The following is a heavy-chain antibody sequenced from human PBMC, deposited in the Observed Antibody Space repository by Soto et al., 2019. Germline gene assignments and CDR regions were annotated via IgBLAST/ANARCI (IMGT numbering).Heavy chain of an antibody. Sequence: QVQLQESGPGLVKPSETLSLTCSVSGGSISSYYWSWIRQPPGKGLEWIGYIYYSGSTNYNPSLKSRATISVDTSKNQLSLKLSSVTAADTAVYYCASGPRSAYYYYYYVDVWGKGTTVTVSS. CDR3: ASGPRSAYYYYYYVDV. J-gene: IGHJ6*03. V-gene: IGHV4-59*01. CDR2: IYYSGST. CDR1: GGSISSYY. D-gene: IGHD2-15*01.